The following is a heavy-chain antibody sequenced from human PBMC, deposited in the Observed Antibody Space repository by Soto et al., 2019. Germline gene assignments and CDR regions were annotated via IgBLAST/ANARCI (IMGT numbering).Heavy chain of an antibody. CDR1: GGSISSYY. D-gene: IGHD4-17*01. CDR3: ARSRTTVTPSCFQH. Sequence: QVQLQESGPGLVKPSETLSLTCTVSGGSISSYYWSWIRQPPGKGLEWIGYIYYSGSTNYNPSLKSRVTISVDTSKNQFSLKLSSVTAADTAVYYCARSRTTVTPSCFQHWGQGTLVTVSS. J-gene: IGHJ1*01. V-gene: IGHV4-59*01. CDR2: IYYSGST.